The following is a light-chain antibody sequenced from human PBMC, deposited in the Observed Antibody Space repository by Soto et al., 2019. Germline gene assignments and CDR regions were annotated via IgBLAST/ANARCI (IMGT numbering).Light chain of an antibody. CDR3: AAWDDSLSGINRV. J-gene: IGLJ3*02. CDR1: SSNIGSNY. Sequence: QSVLTQPPSASGTPGQRVTISCSGSSSNIGSNYVYWYQQLPGTAPKLLIYRNNQRPSGVPDRFSGSKSGTSASLAISGLRSEDEADYYCAAWDDSLSGINRVFGGGTKLTVL. CDR2: RNN. V-gene: IGLV1-47*01.